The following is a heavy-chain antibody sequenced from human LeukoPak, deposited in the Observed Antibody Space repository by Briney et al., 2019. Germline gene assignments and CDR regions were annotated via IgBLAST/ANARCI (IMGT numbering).Heavy chain of an antibody. D-gene: IGHD2-15*01. V-gene: IGHV1-69*13. CDR2: IIPIFGTA. J-gene: IGHJ4*02. Sequence: ASVKVSCKASGYTFTGYYMHWVRQAPGQGLEWMGGIIPIFGTANYAQKFQGRVTITADESTSTAYMELSSLRSEDTAVYYCARGPHYCSGGSCGEAHFDYWGQGTLVTVSS. CDR3: ARGPHYCSGGSCGEAHFDY. CDR1: GYTFTGYY.